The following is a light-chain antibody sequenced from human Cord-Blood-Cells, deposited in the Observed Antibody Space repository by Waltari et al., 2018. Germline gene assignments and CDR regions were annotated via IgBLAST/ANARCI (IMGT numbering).Light chain of an antibody. V-gene: IGKV1-5*01. CDR1: QSISSW. Sequence: DIQMTQSPSTLSASVGDRVTITCRASQSISSWLAWYQQKPGKATKLLIYDASSLESGVPSRFSGSGSGTEFTLTISSLHPDDFATYYCQQYNSYTWTFGQGTKVEIK. CDR2: DAS. J-gene: IGKJ1*01. CDR3: QQYNSYTWT.